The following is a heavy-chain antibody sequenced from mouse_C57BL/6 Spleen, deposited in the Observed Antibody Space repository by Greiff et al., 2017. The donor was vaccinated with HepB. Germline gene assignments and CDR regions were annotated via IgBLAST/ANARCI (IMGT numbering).Heavy chain of an antibody. J-gene: IGHJ2*01. Sequence: VQLQQSGAELVKPGASVKISCKASGYAFSSYWMNWVKQRPGKGLEWIGQIYPGDGDTNYNGKFKGKATLTADKSSSTAYMQLSSLTSEDSAVYFCARSTIYDYYLRSFDYWGQGTTLTVSS. D-gene: IGHD2-4*01. CDR3: ARSTIYDYYLRSFDY. CDR2: IYPGDGDT. CDR1: GYAFSSYW. V-gene: IGHV1-80*01.